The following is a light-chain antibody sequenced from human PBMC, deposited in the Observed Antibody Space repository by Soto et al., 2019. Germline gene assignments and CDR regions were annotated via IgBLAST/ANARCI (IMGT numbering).Light chain of an antibody. J-gene: IGKJ2*01. CDR3: QQRSDWPPS. Sequence: EIVLTQSPASLSLSPGDRATLSCRANQSVSNSLAWYQQTPGQPPGLLIFDASNRATGIPPRFSGSGSGTDFSLTIDSLEPEDFVVYYCQQRSDWPPSFGQGTKLEIK. CDR2: DAS. V-gene: IGKV3-11*01. CDR1: QSVSNS.